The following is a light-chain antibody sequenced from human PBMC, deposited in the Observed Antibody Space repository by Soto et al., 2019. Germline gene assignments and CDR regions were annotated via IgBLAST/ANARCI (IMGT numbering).Light chain of an antibody. J-gene: IGKJ2*01. CDR3: QQYGSSAPYT. CDR2: GSS. V-gene: IGKV3-20*01. CDR1: QSVSNNY. Sequence: EVVLTQSPGTLSLSPGERATLSCRASQSVSNNYFAWYQQKPGQAPRLLIFGSSDRATGIPDRFSGSGSGKDFTLTISRLEPADFAVYSCQQYGSSAPYTFGQGTKLEIK.